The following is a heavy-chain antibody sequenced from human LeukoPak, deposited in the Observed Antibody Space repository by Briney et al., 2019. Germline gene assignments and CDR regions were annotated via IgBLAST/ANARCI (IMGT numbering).Heavy chain of an antibody. Sequence: GGSLRLSCAASGFTFSSYSMNWVRQAPGKGLEWVSSISSSSSYIYYADPVKGRFTISRDNAKNSLYLQMNSLRAEDTAVYYCARARGDNDFWSGYYTPDPFDIWGQGTMVTVSS. CDR1: GFTFSSYS. CDR3: ARARGDNDFWSGYYTPDPFDI. J-gene: IGHJ3*02. CDR2: ISSSSSYI. D-gene: IGHD3-3*01. V-gene: IGHV3-21*01.